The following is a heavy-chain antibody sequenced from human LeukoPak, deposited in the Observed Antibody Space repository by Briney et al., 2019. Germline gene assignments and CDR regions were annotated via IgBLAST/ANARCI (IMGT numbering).Heavy chain of an antibody. V-gene: IGHV3-30*03. CDR1: GFTFSNYD. CDR3: ASSGYSSGDTDY. Sequence: PGGSLRLSCAASGFTFSNYDIHWVRQAPGKGLEWVAVISYDGSNKYYADSVKGRFTISRDNAKNSLYLQMNSLRAEDTAVYYCASSGYSSGDTDYWGQGTLVTVSS. CDR2: ISYDGSNK. J-gene: IGHJ4*02. D-gene: IGHD6-19*01.